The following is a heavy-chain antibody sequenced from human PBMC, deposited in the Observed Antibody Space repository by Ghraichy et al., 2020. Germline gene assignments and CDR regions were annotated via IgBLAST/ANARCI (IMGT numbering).Heavy chain of an antibody. D-gene: IGHD2-2*01. CDR1: GYTLTELS. J-gene: IGHJ5*02. Sequence: ASVKVSCKVSGYTLTELSMHWVRQAPGKGLEWMGGFDPEDGETIYAQKFQGRVTMTEDTSTDTAYMEPSSLRSEDTAVYYCATDLPCSSTSCYGVRGGFDPWGQGTLVTVSS. V-gene: IGHV1-24*01. CDR2: FDPEDGET. CDR3: ATDLPCSSTSCYGVRGGFDP.